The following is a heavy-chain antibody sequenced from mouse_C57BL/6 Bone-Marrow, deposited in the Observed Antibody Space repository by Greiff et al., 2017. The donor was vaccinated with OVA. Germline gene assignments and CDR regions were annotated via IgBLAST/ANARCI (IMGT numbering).Heavy chain of an antibody. D-gene: IGHD2-5*01. Sequence: VKLQQPGAELVKPGASVKLSCKASGYTFTSYWMHWVKQRPGRGLEWIGRIDPNSGGTKYNEKFKSKATLTVDKPSSTAYMQLSSLTSEDSAVYYCARSASNFGAWFAYWGQGTLVTVSA. J-gene: IGHJ3*01. V-gene: IGHV1-72*01. CDR1: GYTFTSYW. CDR2: IDPNSGGT. CDR3: ARSASNFGAWFAY.